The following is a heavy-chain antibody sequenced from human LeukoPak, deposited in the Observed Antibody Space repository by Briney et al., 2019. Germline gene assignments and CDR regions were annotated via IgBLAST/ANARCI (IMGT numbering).Heavy chain of an antibody. CDR3: AKVPVVPAAKYYMDV. CDR2: ISGRGGST. V-gene: IGHV3-23*01. D-gene: IGHD2-2*01. Sequence: RVLTLSSAASGFTFSGSAMSWVRQAPGKGLEWVSAISGRGGSTYYSDSVKGRFTISRDNSKNTLYLQMNSLRAEDTAVYYCAKVPVVPAAKYYMDVWGKGTTVTVSS. J-gene: IGHJ6*03. CDR1: GFTFSGSA.